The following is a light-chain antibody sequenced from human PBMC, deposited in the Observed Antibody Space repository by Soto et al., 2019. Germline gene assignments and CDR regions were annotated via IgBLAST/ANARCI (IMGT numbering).Light chain of an antibody. CDR3: QQYGSSQWT. V-gene: IGKV3-20*01. CDR1: QSVSSTY. J-gene: IGKJ1*01. Sequence: EIVLTQSPGTLSLSPGERATLSCRASQSVSSTYLAWYQQKSGQAPRLLIYGACSRATGIPDRFSGSGSGTDFTLTISRLEPEDFAVYYCQQYGSSQWTFGQGTKVEIK. CDR2: GAC.